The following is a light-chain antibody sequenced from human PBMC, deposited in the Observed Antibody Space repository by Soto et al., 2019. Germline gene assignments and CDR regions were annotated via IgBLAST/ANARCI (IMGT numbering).Light chain of an antibody. Sequence: EIELTQSPGTLSLSPGESATLSCRVSQTTSPKYVAWYQQRRGLAPRLLVYGASKRAASIPDRFRGSGSGSEFSLTISGLGPEGCAVYFCQHFGSSPPVIFGQGTRLDVK. J-gene: IGKJ5*01. CDR2: GAS. CDR3: QHFGSSPPVI. V-gene: IGKV3-20*01. CDR1: QTTSPKY.